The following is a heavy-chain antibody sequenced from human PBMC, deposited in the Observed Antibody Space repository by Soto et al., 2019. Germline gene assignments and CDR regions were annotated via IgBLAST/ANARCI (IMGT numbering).Heavy chain of an antibody. D-gene: IGHD6-19*01. CDR1: GFTFSTSG. CDR3: ASERYSSGLNYY. V-gene: IGHV3-48*02. Sequence: GGSLRLSCAASGFTFSTSGMSWVRQAPGKGLEWVSYISSSGSTIYYVESVKGRFTISRDNAKNSPYLQMNSLRDEDTAVYYCASERYSSGLNYYWGQGTLVTVSS. CDR2: ISSSGSTI. J-gene: IGHJ4*02.